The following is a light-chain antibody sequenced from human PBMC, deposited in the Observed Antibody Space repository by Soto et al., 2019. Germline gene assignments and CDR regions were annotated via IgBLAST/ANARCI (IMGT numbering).Light chain of an antibody. J-gene: IGKJ5*01. CDR2: DAS. V-gene: IGKV3-11*01. Sequence: EIVLTQFPATLSLSPGERATLSCRASQSVSSSLAWYQQKPGQAPRLLMYDASNRATGIPARFTGSGSGTDFPLTISSLEPEDFAVYYCQQRSNWPPGTITFGQGTRLEIK. CDR1: QSVSSS. CDR3: QQRSNWPPGTIT.